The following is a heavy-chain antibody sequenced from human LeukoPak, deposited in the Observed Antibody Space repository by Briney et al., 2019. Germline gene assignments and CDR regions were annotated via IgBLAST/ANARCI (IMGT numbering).Heavy chain of an antibody. CDR3: AKLGSYHDF. Sequence: SETLSLTCTVSVASISHYYWSWIRQTPERGLEWMGHVHTSRGSTYYPSLKTRLTRSIDTSRSQLSLKLTPVTAADTAVYFCAKLGSYHDFWGQGALVTVSS. CDR1: VASISHYY. D-gene: IGHD1-26*01. J-gene: IGHJ4*02. CDR2: VHTSRGS. V-gene: IGHV4-4*09.